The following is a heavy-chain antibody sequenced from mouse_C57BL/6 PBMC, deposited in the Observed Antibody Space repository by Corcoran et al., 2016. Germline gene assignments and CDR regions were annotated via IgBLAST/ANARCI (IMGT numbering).Heavy chain of an antibody. CDR3: ARGDYYGSSFWFAY. D-gene: IGHD1-1*01. J-gene: IGHJ3*01. CDR2: INPYNGGT. CDR1: GYTFTDYY. Sequence: EGQLQQSGPVLVKPGASVKLSCKASGYTFTDYYMNWVNQSHGKSLEWIGVINPYNGGTSYNQKFKGKATLTVDKSSSTAYMELNSLTSEDSAVYYCARGDYYGSSFWFAYWGQGTLVTVSA. V-gene: IGHV1-19*01.